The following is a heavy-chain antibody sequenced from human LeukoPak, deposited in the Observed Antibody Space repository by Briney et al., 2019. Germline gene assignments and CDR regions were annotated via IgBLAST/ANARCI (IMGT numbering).Heavy chain of an antibody. CDR1: GYSISSGYY. D-gene: IGHD2-2*01. CDR2: IYHSGST. V-gene: IGHV4-38-2*02. CDR3: AREYQLTNAFDI. Sequence: SETLSLTCTVSGYSISSGYYWGWIRQPPGKGLEWIGSIYHSGSTYYNPSLKSRVTISVDTSKNQFSLKLSSVTAADTAVYYCAREYQLTNAFDIWGQGTMVTVSS. J-gene: IGHJ3*02.